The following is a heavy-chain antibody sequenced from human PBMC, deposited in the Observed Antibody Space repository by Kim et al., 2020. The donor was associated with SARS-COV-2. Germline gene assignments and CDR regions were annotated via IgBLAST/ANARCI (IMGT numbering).Heavy chain of an antibody. J-gene: IGHJ6*02. CDR2: ISSSSYI. V-gene: IGHV3-21*01. CDR1: GFTFSSYS. D-gene: IGHD1-1*01. CDR3: ARAANNGGAYYYYYGMDV. Sequence: GGSLRLSCAASGFTFSSYSMNWVRQAPGKGLEWVSSISSSSYIYYADSVKGRFTISRDNAKNSLYLQMNSLKAEDTAVYYCARAANNGGAYYYYYGMDVWGQGTTVTVSS.